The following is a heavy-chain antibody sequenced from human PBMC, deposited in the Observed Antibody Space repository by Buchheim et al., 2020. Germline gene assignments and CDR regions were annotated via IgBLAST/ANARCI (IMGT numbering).Heavy chain of an antibody. Sequence: QVQVVESGGGVVQPGGSPRLSCGASGFSFRDYGMHWVRQAPGKGLEWVAVISYDGSKKYYGDSVKGRFTISRDNSKNMVFFQMNSLGVEDTAVYYCTKAFYYGSGDYYSRMGYFFGMDVWGPGTT. J-gene: IGHJ6*02. CDR2: ISYDGSKK. V-gene: IGHV3-30*18. CDR1: GFSFRDYG. CDR3: TKAFYYGSGDYYSRMGYFFGMDV. D-gene: IGHD3-10*01.